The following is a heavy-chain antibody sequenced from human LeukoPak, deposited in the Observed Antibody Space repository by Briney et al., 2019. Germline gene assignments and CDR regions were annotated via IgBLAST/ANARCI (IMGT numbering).Heavy chain of an antibody. CDR2: ISSRSSTI. CDR1: GFTFSTHD. V-gene: IGHV3-48*04. J-gene: IGHJ4*02. CDR3: ARGTAYYVNDY. D-gene: IGHD1-26*01. Sequence: GGSLRLSCAASGFTFSTHDLNWVRQAPGKGLEWVSFISSRSSTIYYADSVKGRFTISRDNAKNSLYLQMNSLRAEDTALYYCARGTAYYVNDYWGQGALVTVSS.